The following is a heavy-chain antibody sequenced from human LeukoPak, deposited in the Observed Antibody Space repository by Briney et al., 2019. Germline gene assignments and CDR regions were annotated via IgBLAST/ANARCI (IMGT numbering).Heavy chain of an antibody. Sequence: CKTXGYTFTDYYXHWVRQAPGQGLEWMGWINPNSGGTNSAQKFQGRVTMTRDTSVSTAYMELSRLTSDDTAVYHCARGSDSSGYPGXXG. D-gene: IGHD3-22*01. J-gene: IGHJ1*01. V-gene: IGHV1-2*02. CDR2: INPNSGGT. CDR1: GYTFTDYY. CDR3: ARGSDSSGYPGX.